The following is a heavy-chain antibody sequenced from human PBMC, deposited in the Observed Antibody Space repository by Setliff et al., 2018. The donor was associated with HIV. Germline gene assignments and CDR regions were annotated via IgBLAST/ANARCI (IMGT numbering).Heavy chain of an antibody. Sequence: SETLSLTCTVSGGSINSGSYYWSWIRQPPGKGLEWIGYIYTSGSTKYNPSLKSRITISIDTSKSQFSLKLTSVAAADTAVYYCARDSGGYNYGFAVGSFDYWGQGALVTVSS. V-gene: IGHV4-61*01. J-gene: IGHJ4*02. D-gene: IGHD5-18*01. CDR3: ARDSGGYNYGFAVGSFDY. CDR2: IYTSGST. CDR1: GGSINSGSYY.